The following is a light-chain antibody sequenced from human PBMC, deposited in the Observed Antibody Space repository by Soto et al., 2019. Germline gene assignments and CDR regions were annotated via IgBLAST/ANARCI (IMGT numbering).Light chain of an antibody. V-gene: IGLV2-11*01. CDR3: CSYAGTYTYV. J-gene: IGLJ1*01. CDR1: SSDVGAYVY. CDR2: DVY. Sequence: QTVVTQPRSVSGSPGQSVTISCTGTSSDVGAYVYVSWYQNQPGSAPKLIIYDVYKRPSGVPDRFSGSKSGDTASLTISGLQADDEADYYCCSYAGTYTYVFGTGTKLTVL.